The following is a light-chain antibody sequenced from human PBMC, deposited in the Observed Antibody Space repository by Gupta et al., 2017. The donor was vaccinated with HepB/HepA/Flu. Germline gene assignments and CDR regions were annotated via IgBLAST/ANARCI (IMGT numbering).Light chain of an antibody. CDR1: SLRSYY. CDR2: GRN. Sequence: SSKLTQDPAVSVALGQTVRITCQGDSLRSYYASWYQQKPGQAPVLVIYGRNNRPSGIPDRFSGSSSGNTASLTITGAQAEDEGDYYCNSRDSSGDHPFGGGTKLTVL. CDR3: NSRDSSGDHP. J-gene: IGLJ2*01. V-gene: IGLV3-19*01.